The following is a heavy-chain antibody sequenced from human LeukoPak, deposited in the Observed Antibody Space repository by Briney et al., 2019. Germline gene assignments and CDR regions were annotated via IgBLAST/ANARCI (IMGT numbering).Heavy chain of an antibody. CDR1: GFTFTTYW. V-gene: IGHV3-7*01. Sequence: AGGSLRLSCAASGFTFTTYWMSWIRQTPGKGLEWVAKTKPDGSEKSYVDSAKGRFTISRDNAKNSVFLQMDSLRVEDTALYYCARGQLADSYWGQGALVTVSS. J-gene: IGHJ4*02. CDR2: TKPDGSEK. CDR3: ARGQLADSY. D-gene: IGHD3-22*01.